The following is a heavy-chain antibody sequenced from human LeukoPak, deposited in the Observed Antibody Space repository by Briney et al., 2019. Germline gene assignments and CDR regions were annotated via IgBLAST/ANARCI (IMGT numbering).Heavy chain of an antibody. D-gene: IGHD3-10*01. CDR1: GFSFSSSA. CDR3: AKGYYGSGSYGWFDY. J-gene: IGHJ4*02. CDR2: ISGSGDRT. Sequence: GGSLRLSRAASGFSFSSSAMNWVRQAPGKELEWVSTISGSGDRTYYADSVKGRFTISRDNSKNTLFLQMNSLRAEDTAVYYCAKGYYGSGSYGWFDYWGQGTLVTVSS. V-gene: IGHV3-23*01.